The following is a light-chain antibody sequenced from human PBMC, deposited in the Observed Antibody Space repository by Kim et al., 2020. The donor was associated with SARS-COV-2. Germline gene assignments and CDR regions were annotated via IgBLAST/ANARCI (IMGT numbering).Light chain of an antibody. Sequence: AIRMTQSPSSLSASTGDRVTITCRASQGISSYLAWYQQKPGKAPKLLIFAASTLKSGVPSRFSGSGSGTDFTLTISCLQSEDFATYSCQRKYSNPTFGGRTKV. V-gene: IGKV1-8*01. J-gene: IGKJ4*01. CDR1: QGISSY. CDR3: QRKYSNPT. CDR2: AAS.